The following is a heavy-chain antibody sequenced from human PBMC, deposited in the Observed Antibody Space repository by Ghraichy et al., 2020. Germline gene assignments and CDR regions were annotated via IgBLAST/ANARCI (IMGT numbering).Heavy chain of an antibody. V-gene: IGHV2-5*02. Sequence: SGPTLVKPTQTLTLTCIFSGFSLSTSGVGVGWIRQPPGKPLEWLALIYWDDDKRYSPSMKSRLTIAKDTSRNQVVLTMANVDPVDTATYFCAHRQGGYDNNWNGGSFDPLGQGALVTVSS. CDR1: GFSLSTSGVG. CDR2: IYWDDDK. D-gene: IGHD2-15*01. CDR3: AHRQGGYDNNWNGGSFDP. J-gene: IGHJ5*02.